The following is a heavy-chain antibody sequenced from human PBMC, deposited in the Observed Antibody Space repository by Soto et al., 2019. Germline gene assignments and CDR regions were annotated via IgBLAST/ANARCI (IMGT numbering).Heavy chain of an antibody. CDR2: IYYSGST. CDR1: GGSISSYY. D-gene: IGHD2-8*01. CDR3: ARDLAPTK. J-gene: IGHJ4*02. V-gene: IGHV4-59*01. Sequence: TSETLSLTCTVSGGSISSYYRSWIRQPPGKGLEWIGYIYYSGSTNYNPSLKSRVTISVDTSKNQFSLKLSSVTAADTAVYYCARDLAPTKWGQGTLVTVSS.